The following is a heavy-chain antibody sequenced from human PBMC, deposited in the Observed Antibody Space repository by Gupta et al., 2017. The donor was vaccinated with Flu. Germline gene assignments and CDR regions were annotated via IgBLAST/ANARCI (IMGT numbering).Heavy chain of an antibody. CDR1: GSTLSNAC. CDR2: IKSKTDGGTT. D-gene: IGHD1-26*01. CDR3: TSTFTGSYYPGGNYYGMDV. Sequence: EVQLVESGGGLVKPGGSLRLSCAASGSTLSNACLSWVRKAPGKGLEWVGRIKSKTDGGTTDYAAPVKGRFTISRDDSKNTLYLQANSLKTEDTAVYYCTSTFTGSYYPGGNYYGMDVWGQGTTVTVSS. V-gene: IGHV3-15*01. J-gene: IGHJ6*02.